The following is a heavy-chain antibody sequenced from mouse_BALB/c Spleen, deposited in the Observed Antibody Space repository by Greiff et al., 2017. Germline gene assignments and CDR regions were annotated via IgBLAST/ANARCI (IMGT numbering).Heavy chain of an antibody. J-gene: IGHJ3*01. CDR1: GFTFSDYY. D-gene: IGHD2-4*01. V-gene: IGHV5-4*02. CDR3: ARDRSTMITTVAY. Sequence: EVNLVESGGGLVKPGGSLKLSCAASGFTFSDYYMYWVRQTPEKRLEWVATISDGGSHTYYPDSVKGRFTISRDNAKNNLYLQMSSLKSEDTAMYYCARDRSTMITTVAYWGQGTLVTVSA. CDR2: ISDGGSHT.